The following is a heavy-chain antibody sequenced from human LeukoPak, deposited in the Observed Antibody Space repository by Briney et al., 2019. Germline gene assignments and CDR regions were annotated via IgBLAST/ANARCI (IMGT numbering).Heavy chain of an antibody. V-gene: IGHV4-39*07. CDR1: GGSINTPNYY. CDR2: IFYSGGT. CDR3: ARVSGRFTWYFDL. J-gene: IGHJ2*01. Sequence: KPSETLSLTCTVSGGSINTPNYYWGWIRQTPGKGLEWIGNIFYSGGTYYSPSLTSRVTISLDTSRNQFSLKLSSVTAADTAVYYCARVSGRFTWYFDLWGRGTLVTVSS.